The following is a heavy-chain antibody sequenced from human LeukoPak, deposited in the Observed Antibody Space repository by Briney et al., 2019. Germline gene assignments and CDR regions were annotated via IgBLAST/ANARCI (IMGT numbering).Heavy chain of an antibody. V-gene: IGHV4-34*01. D-gene: IGHD2-2*02. J-gene: IGHJ6*02. CDR3: ARRIVVPAAIPYYHGMDV. CDR2: FNHSGST. Sequence: SETLSLTCAVYGGSFSGYYWSWIRQPPGKGLEWIGEFNHSGSTNYNPSLKSRVTISVDTSKNQFSLKLSSVTAADTAVYYCARRIVVPAAIPYYHGMDVWGQGTTVTVSS. CDR1: GGSFSGYY.